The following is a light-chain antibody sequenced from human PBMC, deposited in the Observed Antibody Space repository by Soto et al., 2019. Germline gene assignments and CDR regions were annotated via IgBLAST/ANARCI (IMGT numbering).Light chain of an antibody. V-gene: IGLV2-11*01. J-gene: IGLJ1*01. Sequence: QSALTQPRSVSGSPGQSVTISCTGTSSDVGGYDYVSWYQHYPGKAPRLLIYDVSKRPSGVPDRFSGSKSDNTASLTISGLQAEDEADYYCCSYAGSSTFVFGTGTKLTVL. CDR2: DVS. CDR3: CSYAGSSTFV. CDR1: SSDVGGYDY.